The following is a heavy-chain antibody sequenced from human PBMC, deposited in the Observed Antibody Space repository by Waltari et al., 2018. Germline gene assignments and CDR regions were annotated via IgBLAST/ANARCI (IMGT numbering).Heavy chain of an antibody. D-gene: IGHD3-9*01. J-gene: IGHJ3*01. V-gene: IGHV4-39*01. CDR2: FDASATK. Sequence: QVQLQESGPGLVKPSETLSLTCSVSGDSISSSSFYWGWFRQPPGKGLEWIGTFDASATKYTNPARNRRGTISEDTSKNQGALRRRSVTAADTAVYYWARSGNDDILTGYSPDAFDVWGQGTMVTVSS. CDR3: ARSGNDDILTGYSPDAFDV. CDR1: GDSISSSSFY.